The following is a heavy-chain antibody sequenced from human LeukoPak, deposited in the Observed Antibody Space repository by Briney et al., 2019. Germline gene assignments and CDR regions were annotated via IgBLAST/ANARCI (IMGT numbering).Heavy chain of an antibody. CDR1: GFTFSSYA. CDR3: AIWGSGSYYKGSFDY. Sequence: GGSLRLSCAASGFTFSSYAMRWVRQAQWKGPVWVSVISGSGDGTFYADSVKGRFTISRDNSKNTLYLQMNSLGAEDTAVYYCAIWGSGSYYKGSFDYWGQGTLVTVSS. D-gene: IGHD3-10*01. CDR2: ISGSGDGT. V-gene: IGHV3-23*01. J-gene: IGHJ4*02.